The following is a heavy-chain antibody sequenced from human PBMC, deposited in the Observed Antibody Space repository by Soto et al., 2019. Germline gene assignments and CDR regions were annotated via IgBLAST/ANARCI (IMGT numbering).Heavy chain of an antibody. CDR2: IHYSGST. D-gene: IGHD3-10*01. V-gene: IGHV4-59*01. J-gene: IGHJ5*02. CDR1: GGSISSYY. Sequence: PSESLSLTCTVSGGSISSYYWNWIRQPPGKGLEWIGYIHYSGSTNYNPSLKSRVTISVDTSNNQFSLKLSSVTAADTAVYYCATGRFSAMIRGVIMFDPWGQGTLVTAPQ. CDR3: ATGRFSAMIRGVIMFDP.